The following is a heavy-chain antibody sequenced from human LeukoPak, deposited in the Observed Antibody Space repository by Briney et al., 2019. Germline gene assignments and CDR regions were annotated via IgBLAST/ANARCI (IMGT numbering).Heavy chain of an antibody. CDR3: TKGGPIDY. Sequence: QAGGSPRLSCAASGFNFNRYWMHWVRQAPGKGLVWVSRIRSDGTGTTYADSVKGRFTISRDNAKNTLYLQMNSLRAEDTAVYYCTKGGPIDYWGQGTLVTVSP. J-gene: IGHJ4*02. CDR1: GFNFNRYW. CDR2: IRSDGTGT. V-gene: IGHV3-74*01.